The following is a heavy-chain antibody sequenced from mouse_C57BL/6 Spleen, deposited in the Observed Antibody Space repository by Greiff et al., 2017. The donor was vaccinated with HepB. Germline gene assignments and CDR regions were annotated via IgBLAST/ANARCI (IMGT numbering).Heavy chain of an antibody. Sequence: EVQLQESGGGLVKPGGSLKLSCAASGFTFSDYGMHWVRQAPEKGLEWVAYISSGSSTIYYADTVKGRFTISRDNAKNTLFLQMTSLRSEDTAMYYCARNYYGSSYGYFDYWGQGTSVTVSS. CDR3: ARNYYGSSYGYFDY. CDR1: GFTFSDYG. CDR2: ISSGSSTI. V-gene: IGHV5-17*01. J-gene: IGHJ4*01. D-gene: IGHD1-1*01.